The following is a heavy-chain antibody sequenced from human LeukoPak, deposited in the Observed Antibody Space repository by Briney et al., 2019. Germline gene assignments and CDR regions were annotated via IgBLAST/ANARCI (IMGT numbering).Heavy chain of an antibody. Sequence: AGGSLRLSCAASGFTFSSYGMHWVRQAPGKGLEWVAVIWYDGSNKYYEDSVKGRFTISRYNSKNTLYLQMNSLRAKDTAVYYCASALYCSGGSCYSGGMVYWGQGTLVTVSS. J-gene: IGHJ4*02. CDR2: IWYDGSNK. V-gene: IGHV3-33*01. D-gene: IGHD2-15*01. CDR3: ASALYCSGGSCYSGGMVY. CDR1: GFTFSSYG.